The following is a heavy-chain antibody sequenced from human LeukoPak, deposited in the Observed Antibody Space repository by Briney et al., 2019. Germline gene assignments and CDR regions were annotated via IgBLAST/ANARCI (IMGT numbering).Heavy chain of an antibody. CDR2: MNPNSGNT. CDR3: ARWGVITFFDY. Sequence: ASVKVSCRASGYTFTSYDISWVRQATGQGLEWMGWMNPNSGNTGYAQKFQGRVTMTRNTSISTAYMELSSLRSEDTAVYYCARWGVITFFDYWGQGTPVTVSS. V-gene: IGHV1-8*01. J-gene: IGHJ4*02. D-gene: IGHD3-10*01. CDR1: GYTFTSYD.